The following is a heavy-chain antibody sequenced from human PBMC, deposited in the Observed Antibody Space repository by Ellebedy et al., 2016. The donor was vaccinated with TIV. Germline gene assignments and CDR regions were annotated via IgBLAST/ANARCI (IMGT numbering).Heavy chain of an antibody. V-gene: IGHV1-18*04. CDR1: GYTFTSYG. J-gene: IGHJ6*02. CDR2: ISAYNGNT. Sequence: ASVKVSCKASGYTFTSYGISWVRQAPGQGLEWMGWISAYNGNTNYAQKLQGRVTMTTDTSTSTAYMELRSLRSDDTAVYYCARDHGIAVAGPGYYGMDVWGQGTTVTVSS. CDR3: ARDHGIAVAGPGYYGMDV. D-gene: IGHD6-19*01.